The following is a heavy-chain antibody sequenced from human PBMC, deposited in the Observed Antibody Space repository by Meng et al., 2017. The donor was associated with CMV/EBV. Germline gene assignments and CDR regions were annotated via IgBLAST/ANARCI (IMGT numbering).Heavy chain of an antibody. J-gene: IGHJ4*02. CDR3: ARDIRTIFGVVARVDY. CDR1: SGSISSSSYY. CDR2: IYYSGST. V-gene: IGHV4-39*07. D-gene: IGHD3-3*01. Sequence: QESAPGLVNPSGTLSLTCTVSSGSISSSSYYWGWIRQPPGKGLEWIGSIYYSGSTYYNPSLKSRVTISVDTSKNQFSLKLSSVTAADTAVYYCARDIRTIFGVVARVDYWGQGTLVTVSS.